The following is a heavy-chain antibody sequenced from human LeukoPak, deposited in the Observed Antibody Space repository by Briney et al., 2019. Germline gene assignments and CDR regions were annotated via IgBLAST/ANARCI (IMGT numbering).Heavy chain of an antibody. V-gene: IGHV4-30-2*01. CDR2: IYHSGST. CDR1: GGSISSGGYS. J-gene: IGHJ4*02. CDR3: ARHYDFWSGYPSYFDY. Sequence: PSETLSLTCAVSGGSISSGGYSWSWIRQPPGKGLEWIGYIYHSGSTYYNPSLKSRVTISVDRSKNQFSLKLSSVTAADTAVYYCARHYDFWSGYPSYFDYWGQGTLVTVSS. D-gene: IGHD3-3*01.